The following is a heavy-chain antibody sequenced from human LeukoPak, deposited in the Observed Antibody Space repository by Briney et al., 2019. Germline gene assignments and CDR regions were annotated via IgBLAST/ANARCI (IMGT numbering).Heavy chain of an antibody. CDR2: IHYSGST. V-gene: IGHV4-39*01. CDR1: GGSISSSSYY. D-gene: IGHD2-2*01. J-gene: IGHJ4*02. CDR3: ARAPGPAAMSDY. Sequence: SETLSLTCTVSGGSISSSSYYWGWIRQPPGKGLEWIGSIHYSGSTYYNPSLKSRVTISVDTSKNQFSLKLSSVTAADTAVYYCARAPGPAAMSDYWGQGTLVTVSS.